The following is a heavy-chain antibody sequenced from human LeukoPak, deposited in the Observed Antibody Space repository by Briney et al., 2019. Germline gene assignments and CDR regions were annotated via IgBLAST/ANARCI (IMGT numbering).Heavy chain of an antibody. V-gene: IGHV3-30*03. D-gene: IGHD2-21*02. CDR1: GFTFSSYG. CDR2: ISNDGSNK. J-gene: IGHJ1*01. Sequence: GGSLRLSCAASGFTFSSYGMHWVRQAPGKGLEWVAVISNDGSNKHYGDSVKGRFTISRDNSKNTLYLQMDSLRGEDTAVYYCTSWGDTTAEYFQRWGQGTLVTVSS. CDR3: TSWGDTTAEYFQR.